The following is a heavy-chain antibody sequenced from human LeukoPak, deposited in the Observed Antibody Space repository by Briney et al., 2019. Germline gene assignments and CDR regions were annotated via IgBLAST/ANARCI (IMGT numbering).Heavy chain of an antibody. V-gene: IGHV3-23*01. CDR2: ISGSGGST. Sequence: GGSLRLSCAASGFSFSIYWMSWVRQAPGKGLEWLSVISGSGGSTYYADSVKGRFTISRDNSKNTLYLQMNSLRAEDTAVYYCAKNIGGLDYWGQGTLVTVSS. J-gene: IGHJ4*02. CDR3: AKNIGGLDY. CDR1: GFSFSIYW. D-gene: IGHD3-10*01.